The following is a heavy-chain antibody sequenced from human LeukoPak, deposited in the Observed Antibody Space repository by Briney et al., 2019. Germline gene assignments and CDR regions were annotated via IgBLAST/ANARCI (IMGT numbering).Heavy chain of an antibody. V-gene: IGHV3-21*01. Sequence: GGSLRLSCAASGFAFNSYSMNWVRQAPGKGLEWVSSISGSNSYIYYADSMKGRFTISRDNAKNSLFLQMDSLRAEDTAVYYCARRGAASDAFDIWGQGTVVTAS. CDR1: GFAFNSYS. CDR2: ISGSNSYI. D-gene: IGHD3-16*01. CDR3: ARRGAASDAFDI. J-gene: IGHJ3*02.